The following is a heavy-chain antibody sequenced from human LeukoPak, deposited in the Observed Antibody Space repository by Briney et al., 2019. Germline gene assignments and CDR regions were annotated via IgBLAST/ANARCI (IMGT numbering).Heavy chain of an antibody. V-gene: IGHV4-34*01. CDR3: ARGQQLVRRYYHQSAFDP. Sequence: PSETLSLTCTVSNDSISDTSYYWRWIRQPPGKGLEWLGEINHSGSTNYNPSLKSRVTISVDTSKNQFSLKLSSVTAADTAVYYCARGQQLVRRYYHQSAFDPWGQGTLVTVSS. J-gene: IGHJ5*02. CDR1: NDSISDTSYY. D-gene: IGHD6-13*01. CDR2: INHSGST.